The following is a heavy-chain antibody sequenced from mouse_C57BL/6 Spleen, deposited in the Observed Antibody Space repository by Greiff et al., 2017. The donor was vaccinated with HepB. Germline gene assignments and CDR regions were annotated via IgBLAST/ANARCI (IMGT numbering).Heavy chain of an antibody. CDR1: GFNIKNTY. CDR3: AYSSGYGAMDY. D-gene: IGHD3-2*02. J-gene: IGHJ4*01. CDR2: IDPANGNT. V-gene: IGHV14-3*01. Sequence: VQLQQSVAELVRPGASVKLSCTASGFNIKNTYMNWVKQRPEQGLEWIGRIDPANGNTKYAPKFQGKATITADTSSNTAYLQLSSLTSEDTAIYYCAYSSGYGAMDYWGQGTSVTVSS.